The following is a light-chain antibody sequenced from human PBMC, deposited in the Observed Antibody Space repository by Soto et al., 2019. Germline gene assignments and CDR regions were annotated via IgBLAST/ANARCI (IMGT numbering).Light chain of an antibody. Sequence: QSALTQPASVSGSPGQSITISCTGTSSDVGGYNYVSWYQQHPGKAPKLMIYEVSSRPSGVSYRFSASKSGNTASLTISGLRAEDEADYYCSSYTSNSTYVFGTGTKLTVL. V-gene: IGLV2-14*01. CDR1: SSDVGGYNY. J-gene: IGLJ1*01. CDR3: SSYTSNSTYV. CDR2: EVS.